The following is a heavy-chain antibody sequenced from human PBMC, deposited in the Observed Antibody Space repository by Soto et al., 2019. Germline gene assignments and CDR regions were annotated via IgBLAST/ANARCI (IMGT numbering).Heavy chain of an antibody. CDR2: IGTAGDT. J-gene: IGHJ6*03. V-gene: IGHV3-13*01. CDR3: ARSLTSIRYYYYMDV. Sequence: VRQATGKGLEWVSAIGTAGDTYYPGSVKGRFTISRENAKNSLYLQMNSLRAGDTAVYYCARSLTSIRYYYYMDVWGKGTTVTVSS. D-gene: IGHD3-9*01.